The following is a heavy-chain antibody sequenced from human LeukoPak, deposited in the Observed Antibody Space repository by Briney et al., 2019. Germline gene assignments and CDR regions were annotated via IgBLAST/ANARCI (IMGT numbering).Heavy chain of an antibody. CDR1: GGSISSSSYY. CDR3: ARAPYYYDSSGYGPTNFDY. J-gene: IGHJ4*02. CDR2: IYYSGST. D-gene: IGHD3-22*01. V-gene: IGHV4-31*03. Sequence: SETLSLTCTVSGGSISSSSYYWGWIRQPPGKGLEWIGYIYYSGSTYYNPSLKSRVTISVDTSKNQFSLKLSSVTAADTAVYYCARAPYYYDSSGYGPTNFDYWGQGTLVTVSS.